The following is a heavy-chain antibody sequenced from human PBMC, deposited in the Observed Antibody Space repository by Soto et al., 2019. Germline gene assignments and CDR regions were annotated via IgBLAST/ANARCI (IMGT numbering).Heavy chain of an antibody. CDR3: ARDRGITIFGVVIGYYGMDV. CDR1: GFTFSSYW. CDR2: INSDGSST. D-gene: IGHD3-3*01. J-gene: IGHJ6*02. V-gene: IGHV3-74*01. Sequence: PGGSLRLSCAASGFTFSSYWMHWVRQAPGKGLVWVSRINSDGSSTSYADSVKGRFTISRDNAKNTLYLQMNSLRAEDTAVYYCARDRGITIFGVVIGYYGMDVWGQGTTVTVSS.